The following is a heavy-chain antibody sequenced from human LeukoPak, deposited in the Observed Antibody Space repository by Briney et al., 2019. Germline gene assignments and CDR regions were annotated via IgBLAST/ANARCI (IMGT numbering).Heavy chain of an antibody. V-gene: IGHV3-30*03. Sequence: GGSLRLSCAASGFTFSSYGRHWVRQAPGKGLEWVAVISYDGSSKYYADSVKGRFTISRDNSKNTLYLQMNSQRAEDTAVYYCARGQFSSMCDYWGQGTLVTVSS. D-gene: IGHD6-19*01. CDR1: GFTFSSYG. CDR3: ARGQFSSMCDY. CDR2: ISYDGSSK. J-gene: IGHJ4*02.